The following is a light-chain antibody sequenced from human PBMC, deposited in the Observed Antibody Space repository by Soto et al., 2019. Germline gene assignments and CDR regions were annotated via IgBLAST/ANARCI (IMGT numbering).Light chain of an antibody. CDR1: QSVGSN. V-gene: IGKV3-15*01. J-gene: IGKJ1*01. Sequence: EIVMTQSPATLSVSPGXGATLSCRASQSVGSNVAWYQQKPGQAPRLLMYGASTRAAGLPPRFSGSGSGTDFTLTITSLQSEDSAVYHCQQYNNWPWGGTFGQGTKVDTK. CDR3: QQYNNWPWGGT. CDR2: GAS.